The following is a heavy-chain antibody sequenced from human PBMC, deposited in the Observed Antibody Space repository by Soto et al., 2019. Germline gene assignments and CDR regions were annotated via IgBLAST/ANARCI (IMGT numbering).Heavy chain of an antibody. D-gene: IGHD5-12*01. V-gene: IGHV3-30*18. CDR2: ISYDGSNK. CDR3: AKDGDGYKPPTDY. J-gene: IGHJ4*02. Sequence: GGSVRLSCAASGFTFSSYGMHWVRQAPGKGLEWVAVISYDGSNKYYADSVKGRFTISRDNSKNTLYLQMNSLRAEDTAVYYCAKDGDGYKPPTDYWCQGTLVTLSS. CDR1: GFTFSSYG.